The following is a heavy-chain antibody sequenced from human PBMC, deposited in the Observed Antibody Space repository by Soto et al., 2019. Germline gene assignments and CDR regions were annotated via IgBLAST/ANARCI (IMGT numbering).Heavy chain of an antibody. Sequence: ASVKVSCKASGYTFTGYYMHWVRQAPGQGLEWMGWINPNSGGTNYAQKFQGWVTMTRDTSISTAYMELSRLRSDDTAVYYCARERIVVVPAAIREYYYYGMDVWGQGTTVTVSS. J-gene: IGHJ6*02. CDR3: ARERIVVVPAAIREYYYYGMDV. V-gene: IGHV1-2*04. CDR2: INPNSGGT. D-gene: IGHD2-2*01. CDR1: GYTFTGYY.